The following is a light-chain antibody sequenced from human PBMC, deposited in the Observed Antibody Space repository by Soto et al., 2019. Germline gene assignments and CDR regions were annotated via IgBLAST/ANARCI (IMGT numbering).Light chain of an antibody. CDR2: DVS. Sequence: QSVLTQPASVSGSPGQSITISCTGTRSDVGGYNYVSWYQQHPGKAPKLMIYDVSNRPSGVSNRFSGSKSGNTASLTISGLQAEDEADYYCSSYTSSSTLPYVFGTGTQLTVL. J-gene: IGLJ1*01. CDR3: SSYTSSSTLPYV. V-gene: IGLV2-14*01. CDR1: RSDVGGYNY.